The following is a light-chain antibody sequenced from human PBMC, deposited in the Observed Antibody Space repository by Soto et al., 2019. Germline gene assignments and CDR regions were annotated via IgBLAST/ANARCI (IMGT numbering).Light chain of an antibody. V-gene: IGKV1-9*01. CDR1: QGISSY. Sequence: DIQLTQSPSFLSASVGDRVTITCRASQGISSYLAWYQQKPGKAPKLLIYAASTLQSGVPSRFSGSGSGTEFTLTISSLQPEDFATNYCQQLNSYPGITFGQGTRLEIK. J-gene: IGKJ5*01. CDR3: QQLNSYPGIT. CDR2: AAS.